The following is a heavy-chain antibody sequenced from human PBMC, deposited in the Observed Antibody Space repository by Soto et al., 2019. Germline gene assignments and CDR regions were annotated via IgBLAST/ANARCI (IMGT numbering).Heavy chain of an antibody. J-gene: IGHJ4*02. V-gene: IGHV4-30-2*01. CDR2: IYHSGST. CDR1: GGSISSGGYS. D-gene: IGHD6-13*01. Sequence: SETLSLTCAVSGGSISSGGYSWSWIRQPPGKGLEWIGYIYHSGSTYYNPSLKSRVTISVDRSKNQFSLKLSSVTAADTAVYYCARGIAAAGTLYNYWGQGTLVTVSS. CDR3: ARGIAAAGTLYNY.